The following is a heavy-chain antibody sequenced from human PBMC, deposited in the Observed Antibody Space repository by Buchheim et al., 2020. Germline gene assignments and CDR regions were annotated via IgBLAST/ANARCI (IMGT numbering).Heavy chain of an antibody. V-gene: IGHV3-74*03. CDR1: GFIINDYW. J-gene: IGHJ6*02. Sequence: EVQLVESGGGLVQPGGSLRLSCAASGFIINDYWMYWVRQAPGKGLVWVSQIDCDGGNKTYADSVKGRFTISRDNSKNTLSLQMNGLRVEDTAVYYCARGGFQHALDVWGQGAT. CDR3: ARGGFQHALDV. CDR2: IDCDGGNK.